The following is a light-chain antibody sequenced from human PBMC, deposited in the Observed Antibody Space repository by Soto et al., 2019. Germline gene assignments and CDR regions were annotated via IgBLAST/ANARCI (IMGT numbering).Light chain of an antibody. J-gene: IGLJ3*02. CDR1: SSNIGIDF. Sequence: QSVLTQPPSVSAAPGQEVTISCSGSSSNIGIDFVSWYQHLPGTAPKLLIYEDNKRPSWIPDRFSGSKSGTLATLVITGLQTGDEADYYCGAWDISLSGGVFGGGPKLTVL. V-gene: IGLV1-51*02. CDR2: EDN. CDR3: GAWDISLSGGV.